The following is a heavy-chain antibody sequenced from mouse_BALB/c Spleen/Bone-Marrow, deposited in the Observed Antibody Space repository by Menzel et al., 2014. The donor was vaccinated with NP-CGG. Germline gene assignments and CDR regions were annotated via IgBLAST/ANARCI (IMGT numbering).Heavy chain of an antibody. J-gene: IGHJ3*01. CDR1: GFTFSSYD. V-gene: IGHV5-6-3*01. Sequence: EVQLVESGGVLVQPGGSLKLSCAASGFTFSSYDMSWVCQTPDKRLELVATINTNGGTTYYPDSVKGRFTISRDNAKSTLYLQMSSLKSADTAIYYCARNRYDWFAYWGQGTLVTVSA. CDR3: ARNRYDWFAY. D-gene: IGHD2-14*01. CDR2: INTNGGTT.